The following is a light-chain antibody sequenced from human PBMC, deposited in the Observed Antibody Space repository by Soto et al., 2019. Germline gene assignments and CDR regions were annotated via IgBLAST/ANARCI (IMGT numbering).Light chain of an antibody. J-gene: IGKJ4*01. CDR1: QSVSTN. Sequence: EVVMTQSPASLSVSPGERATLSCRASQSVSTNLAWYHQKPGQPPRLLFYNASTRAADIPTRFSGGGSGTEFTLTISSLQSEDLGLYHCQHYDTWPLTFGGGTKVDIK. V-gene: IGKV3D-15*01. CDR2: NAS. CDR3: QHYDTWPLT.